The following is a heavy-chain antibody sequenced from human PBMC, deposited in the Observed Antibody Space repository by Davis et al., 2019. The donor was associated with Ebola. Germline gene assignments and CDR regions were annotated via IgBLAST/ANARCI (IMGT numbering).Heavy chain of an antibody. D-gene: IGHD4-11*01. J-gene: IGHJ6*02. CDR2: IGIAGDT. CDR3: ARRLRVNYVGYYGMDV. V-gene: IGHV3-13*01. CDR1: GFTFSSYD. Sequence: GGSLRLSCAASGFTFSSYDMHWVRQATGKGLEWVSGIGIAGDTFYPGSVKGRFTISRDNAKNSLYLQMNSLRAEDTAVYYCARRLRVNYVGYYGMDVWGQGTTVTVSS.